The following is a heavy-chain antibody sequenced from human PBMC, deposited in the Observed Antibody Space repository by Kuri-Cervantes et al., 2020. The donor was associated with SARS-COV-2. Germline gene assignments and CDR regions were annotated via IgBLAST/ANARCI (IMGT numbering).Heavy chain of an antibody. Sequence: GESLKISCAASGFFFGAYSMHWVRQAPGKGLEWVAGLSFDGNNDYYTQSVKGRFTISRDNSNNTLFLHMDSLRGDDTAVYYCARERGPDADGFDIWGRGTMVTVSS. CDR2: LSFDGNND. V-gene: IGHV3-30-3*01. CDR1: GFFFGAYS. CDR3: ARERGPDADGFDI. J-gene: IGHJ3*02. D-gene: IGHD3-10*01.